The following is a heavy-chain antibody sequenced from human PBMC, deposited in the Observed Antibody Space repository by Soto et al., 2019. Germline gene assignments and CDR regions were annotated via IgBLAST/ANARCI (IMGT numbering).Heavy chain of an antibody. D-gene: IGHD5-12*01. J-gene: IGHJ4*02. CDR2: FNPADSET. V-gene: IGHV5-51*01. CDR3: ALKRLGYCGIPNCFSGFFAY. Sequence: EEQLVQSGAEVKKPGESLKISCKTSGYTFTSYWIGWVRQMPGKGLEWIGIFNPADSETRLSPSFQGQVTMSADKSVTTAYLQWSSLKASDTAMYYCALKRLGYCGIPNCFSGFFAYWGQGTLVTVSS. CDR1: GYTFTSYW.